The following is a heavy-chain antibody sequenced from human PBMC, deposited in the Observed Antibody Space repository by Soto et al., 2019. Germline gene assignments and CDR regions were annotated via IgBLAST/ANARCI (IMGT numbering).Heavy chain of an antibody. V-gene: IGHV1-69*02. J-gene: IGHJ4*02. CDR1: GGTFSSYT. Sequence: QVPLVQSGAEVKKPGSSVKVSCKASGGTFSSYTISWVRQAPGQGLEWMGRIIPILGIANYAQKSQGRVTITADKSSSTAYLELSSLRSEATAVYYCAMEYFSATSCYKDYWGQGTLVTVSS. D-gene: IGHD2-2*02. CDR3: AMEYFSATSCYKDY. CDR2: IIPILGIA.